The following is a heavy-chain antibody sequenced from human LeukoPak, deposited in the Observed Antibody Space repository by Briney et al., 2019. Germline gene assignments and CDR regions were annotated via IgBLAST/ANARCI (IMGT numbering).Heavy chain of an antibody. CDR1: GDSVTNDFF. J-gene: IGHJ4*02. V-gene: IGHV4-38-2*02. Sequence: SETLSLTCTVSGDSVTNDFFWGWVRQPPGKELEWIGSFCLGRDTYYRPSLKSRVTILVDTSKNQFSLNLNSVTAADTAVYYCARWASISREPGGFFDHWGQGTLVTVSS. CDR3: ARWASISREPGGFFDH. D-gene: IGHD1-14*01. CDR2: FCLGRDT.